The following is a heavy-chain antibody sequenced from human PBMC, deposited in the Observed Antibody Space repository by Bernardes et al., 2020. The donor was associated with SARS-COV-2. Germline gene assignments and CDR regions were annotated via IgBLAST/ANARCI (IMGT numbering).Heavy chain of an antibody. V-gene: IGHV4-59*01. J-gene: IGHJ4*02. CDR1: GASISSYH. D-gene: IGHD4-4*01. CDR2: IYNRGST. CDR3: ARASNYRAPFDS. Sequence: SEPLSLTCTVSGASISSYHWSWIRQSPGKGLDWIGYIYNRGSTEYNPSLKSRVTILVDTSKNQFSLELNSVTAADTAVYYCARASNYRAPFDSWGQGTLVTVSS.